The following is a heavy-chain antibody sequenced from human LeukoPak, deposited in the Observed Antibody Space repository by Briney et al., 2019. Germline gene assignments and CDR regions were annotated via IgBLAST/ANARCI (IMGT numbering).Heavy chain of an antibody. D-gene: IGHD6-13*01. V-gene: IGHV3-7*01. CDR1: RLTFSSHW. Sequence: PGGSLRLSCAASRLTFSSHWMTWVRQAPGKWREWVANIKQDGSVKDYVDSVKGRFTISRDNAKNSLYLQMNSLRVEDTAVYYCARDSADSSSFAFDIWGQGTLVTVSS. J-gene: IGHJ3*02. CDR3: ARDSADSSSFAFDI. CDR2: IKQDGSVK.